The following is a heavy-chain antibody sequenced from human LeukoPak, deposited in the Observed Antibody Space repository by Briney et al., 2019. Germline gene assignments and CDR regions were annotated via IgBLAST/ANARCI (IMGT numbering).Heavy chain of an antibody. V-gene: IGHV3-11*01. D-gene: IGHD6-6*01. Sequence: GGSLRLSCAASGFTFSDYNMRWIRQAPGKGLEWVSSISRSGSTKYYADSVKGRFTISRDNAKNSLYLQMNSLRAEDTALYYCARDRMLVDVGPSYYYYYYMDVWGKGTTVTVSS. J-gene: IGHJ6*03. CDR1: GFTFSDYN. CDR2: ISRSGSTK. CDR3: ARDRMLVDVGPSYYYYYYMDV.